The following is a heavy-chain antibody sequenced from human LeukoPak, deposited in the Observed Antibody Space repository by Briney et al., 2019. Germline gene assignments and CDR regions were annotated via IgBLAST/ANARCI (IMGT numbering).Heavy chain of an antibody. V-gene: IGHV1-69*01. Sequence: PGGSLRLSCAASGFTFSSYAISWVRQAPGQGLEWMGGIIPIFGTANYAQKFQGRVTITADESTSTAYMELSSLRSEDTAVYYCAREDSSGFYDYWGQGTLVTVSS. D-gene: IGHD3-22*01. CDR3: AREDSSGFYDY. CDR2: IIPIFGTA. CDR1: GFTFSSYA. J-gene: IGHJ4*02.